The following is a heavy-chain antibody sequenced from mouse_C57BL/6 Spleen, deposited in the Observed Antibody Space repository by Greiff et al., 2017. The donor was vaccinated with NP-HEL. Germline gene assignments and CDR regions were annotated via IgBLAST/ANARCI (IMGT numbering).Heavy chain of an antibody. Sequence: QVQLQQPGAELVMPGASVKLSCKASGYTFTSYWMHWVKQRPGQGLEWIGEIDPSDSYTNYNQKFKGKSTLTVDKSSSTAYMQLSSLTSEDSAVYYCARVELGWFADWGQGTLVTVSA. CDR2: IDPSDSYT. D-gene: IGHD4-1*01. J-gene: IGHJ3*01. CDR1: GYTFTSYW. V-gene: IGHV1-69*01. CDR3: ARVELGWFAD.